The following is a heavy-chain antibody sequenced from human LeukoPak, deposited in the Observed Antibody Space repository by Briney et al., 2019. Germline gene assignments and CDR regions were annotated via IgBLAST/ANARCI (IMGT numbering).Heavy chain of an antibody. CDR3: AKDPYSNGPLGYYMDV. J-gene: IGHJ6*03. CDR1: GFTLSSYG. CDR2: IQYDGSNK. D-gene: IGHD4-11*01. V-gene: IGHV3-30*02. Sequence: GGSLRLSCAASGFTLSSYGMHWVRQAPGKWLEWVTFIQYDGSNKYYADSVKGRFTISRDNSKNTLYLEVNSLRAEDTAVYYCAKDPYSNGPLGYYMDVWGKGTTVTVSS.